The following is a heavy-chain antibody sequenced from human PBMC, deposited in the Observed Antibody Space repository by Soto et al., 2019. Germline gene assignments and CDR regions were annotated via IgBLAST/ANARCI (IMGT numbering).Heavy chain of an antibody. CDR2: INSDGSST. CDR3: ARDRPSYDFWSGYYTGSHVQNY. D-gene: IGHD3-3*01. V-gene: IGHV3-74*01. CDR1: GFPFSSYW. J-gene: IGHJ4*02. Sequence: GGSLSLSCAASGFPFSSYWMHWVRQAPGKGLVWVSRINSDGSSTSYADSVKGRFTISRDNAKNTLYLQMNSLRAEDTAVYYCARDRPSYDFWSGYYTGSHVQNYWGQGTLVTVSS.